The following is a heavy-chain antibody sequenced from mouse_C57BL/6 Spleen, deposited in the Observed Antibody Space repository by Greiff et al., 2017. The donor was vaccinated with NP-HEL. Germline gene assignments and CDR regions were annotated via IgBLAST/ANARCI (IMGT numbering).Heavy chain of an antibody. CDR2: IFPGSGST. D-gene: IGHD3-3*01. CDR3: ARNSQEVVTWFAY. Sequence: VQLQQSGPELVKPGASVKISCKASGYTFTDYYINWVKQRPGQGLEWIGWIFPGSGSTYYNEKFKGKATLTVDKSSSTAYMLLSSLTSEDSAVYFCARNSQEVVTWFAYWGQGTLVTVSA. CDR1: GYTFTDYY. J-gene: IGHJ3*01. V-gene: IGHV1-75*01.